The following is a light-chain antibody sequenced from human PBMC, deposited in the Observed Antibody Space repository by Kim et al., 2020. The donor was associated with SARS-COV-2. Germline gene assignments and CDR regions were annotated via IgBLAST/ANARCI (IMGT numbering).Light chain of an antibody. Sequence: QSVLTQPPSISGTPVQRVTISCSGTYSNIGTHTVNWYQQFPGTAPKLLIHTNNERPSGVPDRFSGSKSGTSASLATSGLQPEDEADYYCAAWDDILNGWVFGGGTQLTVL. V-gene: IGLV1-44*01. CDR3: AAWDDILNGWV. J-gene: IGLJ3*02. CDR1: YSNIGTHT. CDR2: TNN.